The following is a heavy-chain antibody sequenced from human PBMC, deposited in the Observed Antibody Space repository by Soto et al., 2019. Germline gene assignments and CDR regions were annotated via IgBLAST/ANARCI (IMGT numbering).Heavy chain of an antibody. CDR1: GFTFTDHS. CDR2: INDISNAI. CDR3: ARDRPMTFSADL. D-gene: IGHD3-22*01. J-gene: IGHJ3*01. Sequence: EVQLVESGGGLVQPGGSLRLSCTASGFTFTDHSMNWVRHAPGKGLEWLSYINDISNAIHYADSVKGRFAMSRDNAKKSVFLQMNSLRVEDTGVYYCARDRPMTFSADLWGQGTVVTVSS. V-gene: IGHV3-48*04.